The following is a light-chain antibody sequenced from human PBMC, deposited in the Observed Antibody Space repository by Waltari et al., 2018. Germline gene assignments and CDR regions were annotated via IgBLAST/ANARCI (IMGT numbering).Light chain of an antibody. CDR1: QSIDIY. Sequence: EIVLTQSPATLSLSPWESATLSCRASQSIDIYLAWYQQRPGQAPRLLISDASYRATGTPARFRGSGSGTDFTLTISSLEPEDFAVYSCQQRSRWPLTFGGGTKVEL. CDR2: DAS. J-gene: IGKJ4*01. V-gene: IGKV3-11*01. CDR3: QQRSRWPLT.